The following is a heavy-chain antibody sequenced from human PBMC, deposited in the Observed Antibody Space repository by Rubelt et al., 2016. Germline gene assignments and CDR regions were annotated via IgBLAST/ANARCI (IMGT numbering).Heavy chain of an antibody. V-gene: IGHV3-23*01. CDR1: GFTFSSYA. CDR2: ISGSGGST. CDR3: AKGVTDRATVTTSLGD. D-gene: IGHD4-17*01. Sequence: VLPGGSLRLSCAASGFTFSSYAMSWVRQAPGTGLEWVSVISGSGGSTSCADSVKGRFTISRDNSKNTLYLEMNSLRAEDTAVYSCAKGVTDRATVTTSLGDWGQGTLVTVSS. J-gene: IGHJ4*02.